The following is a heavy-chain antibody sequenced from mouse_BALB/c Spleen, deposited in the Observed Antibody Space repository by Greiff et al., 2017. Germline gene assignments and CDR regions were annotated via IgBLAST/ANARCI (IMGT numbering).Heavy chain of an antibody. V-gene: IGHV1S26*01. CDR1: GYTFTDYW. D-gene: IGHD1-1*01. CDR3: ARFTTVVDY. Sequence: QVQLQQPGAELVMPGASVKMSCKASGYTFTDYWMHWVKQRPGQGLEWIGYINPSTGYTEYNQKFKDKATLTADKSSSTAYMQLSSLTSEDSAVYYCARFTTVVDYWGQGTTLTVSS. J-gene: IGHJ2*01. CDR2: INPSTGYT.